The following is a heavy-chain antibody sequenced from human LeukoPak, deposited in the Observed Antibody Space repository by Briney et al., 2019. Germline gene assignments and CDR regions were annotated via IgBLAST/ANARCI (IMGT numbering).Heavy chain of an antibody. D-gene: IGHD6-13*01. CDR2: IRQDGGEK. V-gene: IGHV3-7*01. CDR3: ARDGAAAGLYFDL. Sequence: GGSLRLSCAVSGFTFTDYWMNWVRQAPGKGLEWVASIRQDGGEKYYVDSVKGRFTISRDNTKNSLYLQMSALRAEDTAVYYCARDGAAAGLYFDLWGQGTLVTVSS. J-gene: IGHJ4*01. CDR1: GFTFTDYW.